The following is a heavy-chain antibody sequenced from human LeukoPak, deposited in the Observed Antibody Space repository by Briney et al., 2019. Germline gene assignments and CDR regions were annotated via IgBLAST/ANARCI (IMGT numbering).Heavy chain of an antibody. CDR3: ARESSNNAFDI. CDR2: IYHSGST. J-gene: IGHJ3*02. V-gene: IGHV4-30-2*01. CDR1: GGSISSGGYS. D-gene: IGHD2-15*01. Sequence: SETLSLTCAVSGGSISSGGYSWSWIRQPPGKGLEWIGYIYHSGSTYYNPSLKSRVTISVGRSKNQFSLKLSSVTAADTAVYYCARESSNNAFDIWGQGTMVTVSS.